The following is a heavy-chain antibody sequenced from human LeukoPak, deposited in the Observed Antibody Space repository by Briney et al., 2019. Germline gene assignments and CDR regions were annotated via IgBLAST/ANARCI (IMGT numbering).Heavy chain of an antibody. J-gene: IGHJ4*02. CDR1: GITLSELW. Sequence: GGALRLSCAGYGITLSELWMNWVRQVPGKGLEWVANIKQDGSEKKYVDSVKGRFTISRDNAKNSVYLQMNSLRVDDTAVYYCVGGYGWLPDYWGQGALVTVSS. V-gene: IGHV3-7*04. CDR3: VGGYGWLPDY. CDR2: IKQDGSEK. D-gene: IGHD6-19*01.